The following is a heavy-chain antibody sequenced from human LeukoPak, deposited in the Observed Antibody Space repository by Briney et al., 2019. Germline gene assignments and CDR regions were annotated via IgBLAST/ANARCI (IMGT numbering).Heavy chain of an antibody. Sequence: PGGSLRLSCAASGFTFSSYGMHWVRQAPGKGLEWVAVIWYDGSNKYYADSVKGRFTISRDNSKNTLYLQMNSLRAEDTAVYYCARDSGSGSYYVYYGMDVWGQGTTVTVSS. D-gene: IGHD3-10*01. CDR3: ARDSGSGSYYVYYGMDV. CDR2: IWYDGSNK. J-gene: IGHJ6*02. V-gene: IGHV3-33*01. CDR1: GFTFSSYG.